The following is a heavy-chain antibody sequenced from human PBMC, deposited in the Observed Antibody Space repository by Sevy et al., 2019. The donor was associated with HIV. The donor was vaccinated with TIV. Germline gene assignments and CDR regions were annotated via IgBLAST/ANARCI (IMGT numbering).Heavy chain of an antibody. V-gene: IGHV3-73*01. CDR2: IRSKANSYAT. CDR3: TRHQDYYDSSGYYLAGHYYYGMDV. Sequence: GGSLRLSCAASGFTFSGSAMHWVRQASGKGLEWVGRIRSKANSYATAYAASVKGRFTISRDDSKNTAYLQMNSLKTEDTAVYYCTRHQDYYDSSGYYLAGHYYYGMDVWGQGTTVTVSS. D-gene: IGHD3-22*01. J-gene: IGHJ6*02. CDR1: GFTFSGSA.